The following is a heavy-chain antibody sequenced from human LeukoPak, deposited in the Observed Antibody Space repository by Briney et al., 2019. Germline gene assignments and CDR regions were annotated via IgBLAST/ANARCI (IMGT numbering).Heavy chain of an antibody. D-gene: IGHD2-2*01. CDR1: GGSIRSYY. CDR3: ARHEYRGSYIDY. J-gene: IGHJ4*02. CDR2: IYYSGYT. Sequence: SETLPHTCTVSGGSIRSYYWSWIGQPPGKGLEWIGYIYYSGYTNYNPSLKSRVTLSVDASKNQFSLKLSSVTAADTAVYYCARHEYRGSYIDYWGQRTLVTVSS. V-gene: IGHV4-59*08.